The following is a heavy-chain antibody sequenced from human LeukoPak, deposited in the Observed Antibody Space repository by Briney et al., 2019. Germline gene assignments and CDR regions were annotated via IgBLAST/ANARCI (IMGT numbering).Heavy chain of an antibody. CDR1: GFTFSSYA. Sequence: PGGSLRLSCAASGFTFSSYAMHWVRQAPGKGLEWVAVISYDGSNKYYADSVKGRFTISRDNSKNTLYLQMNSLRAEDTAVYYCAREVAVAGTGPGSLHNWFDPWGQGTLVTVSS. CDR3: AREVAVAGTGPGSLHNWFDP. J-gene: IGHJ5*02. CDR2: ISYDGSNK. D-gene: IGHD6-19*01. V-gene: IGHV3-30-3*01.